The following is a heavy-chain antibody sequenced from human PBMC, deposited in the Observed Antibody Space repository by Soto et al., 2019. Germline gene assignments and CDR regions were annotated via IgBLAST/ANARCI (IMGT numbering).Heavy chain of an antibody. D-gene: IGHD3-22*01. V-gene: IGHV3-15*07. CDR2: IKSKTDGGTT. CDR3: TTDEGYYDSSGSIDY. J-gene: IGHJ4*02. Sequence: WIRQPPGKGLEWVGRIKSKTDGGTTDYAAPVKGRFTISRDDSKNTLYLQMNSLKTEDTAVYYCTTDEGYYDSSGSIDYWGQGTLVTVSS.